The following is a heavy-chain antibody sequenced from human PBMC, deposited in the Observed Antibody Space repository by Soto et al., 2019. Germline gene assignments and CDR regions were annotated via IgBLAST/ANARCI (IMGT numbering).Heavy chain of an antibody. CDR2: ISNTSSPI. CDR1: GFTFNTYS. CDR3: ARDLGYSYGVYFDY. Sequence: GGSLRLSCSTSGFTFNTYSMHWVRQAPGKGLEWVSYISNTSSPIFYADSVKVRFTISRDNAKNSLYLQMNTLRDEDTAVYYCARDLGYSYGVYFDYWGQGTLVTVSS. V-gene: IGHV3-48*02. J-gene: IGHJ4*02. D-gene: IGHD5-18*01.